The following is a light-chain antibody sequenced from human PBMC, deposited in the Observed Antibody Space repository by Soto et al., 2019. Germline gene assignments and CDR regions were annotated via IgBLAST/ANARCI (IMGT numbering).Light chain of an antibody. V-gene: IGLV1-47*01. J-gene: IGLJ1*01. CDR2: RNN. CDR3: AAWDDSRSGRYV. CDR1: SSNIGSNY. Sequence: QSVLTQPPSASGTPGQRVTISCSGSSSNIGSNYVYWYQQLPGTAPKLLIYRNNQRPSGVPDRFSGSKSGTSASLAISVLRSEDEDDYYCAAWDDSRSGRYVFGTGTKLTVL.